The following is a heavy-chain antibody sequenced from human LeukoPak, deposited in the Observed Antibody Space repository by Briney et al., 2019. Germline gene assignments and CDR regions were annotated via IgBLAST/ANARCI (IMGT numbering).Heavy chain of an antibody. J-gene: IGHJ6*02. CDR3: ARASIGDYYYGMDV. CDR2: ISSSSSYI. V-gene: IGHV3-21*01. Sequence: GGSLRLSCAASGFTFSSYSMNWVRQAPGKGLEWVSSISSSSSYIYYADSVKGRFTISRDNAKTSLYLQMNSLRAEDTAVYYCARASIGDYYYGMDVWGQGTTVTVSS. CDR1: GFTFSSYS. D-gene: IGHD3-16*01.